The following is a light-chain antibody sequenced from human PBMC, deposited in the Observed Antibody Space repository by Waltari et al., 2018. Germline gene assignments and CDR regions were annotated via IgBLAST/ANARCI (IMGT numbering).Light chain of an antibody. CDR3: CSYAGTPRVV. J-gene: IGLJ2*01. CDR2: EVN. V-gene: IGLV2-23*02. CDR1: NTDIGSYNL. Sequence: QSALTQPASVSGSPGQSITISCTGTNTDIGSYNLVSWYQQHPGKAPKVIIFEVNKRPSGVSNRFSGSKSGNTASLTVSVLHPEDEADYYCCSYAGTPRVVFGGGTKLTVL.